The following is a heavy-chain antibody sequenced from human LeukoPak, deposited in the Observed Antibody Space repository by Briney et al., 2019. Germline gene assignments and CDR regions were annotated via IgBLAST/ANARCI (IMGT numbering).Heavy chain of an antibody. CDR2: IYYSGST. V-gene: IGHV4-39*07. D-gene: IGHD6-19*01. J-gene: IGHJ6*03. Sequence: SETLSLTCTVSGGSISSSSYYWGWIRQPPGKGLEWIGSIYYSGSTYYNPSLKSRVTISVDTSKNQFSLKLSSVTAADTAVYCCAREVEAVGSGWGYYCYYMDVWGKGTTVTVSS. CDR1: GGSISSSSYY. CDR3: AREVEAVGSGWGYYCYYMDV.